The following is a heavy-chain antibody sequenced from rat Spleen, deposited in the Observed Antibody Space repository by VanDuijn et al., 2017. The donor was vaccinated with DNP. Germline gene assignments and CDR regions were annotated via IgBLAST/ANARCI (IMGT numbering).Heavy chain of an antibody. CDR3: ARGLNYGGYIYSWYFDF. CDR2: ISYGGIT. D-gene: IGHD1-11*01. CDR1: DYSITSTY. V-gene: IGHV3-1*01. J-gene: IGHJ1*01. Sequence: EVQLQESGPGLVKPSQSLSLTCSVTDYSITSTYWAWIRQFPGTKMEWVGHISYGGITSYTPSLKSRISITRDTSKNQFFLQLNSVTTEDTATYYCARGLNYGGYIYSWYFDFWGPGTMVTVSS.